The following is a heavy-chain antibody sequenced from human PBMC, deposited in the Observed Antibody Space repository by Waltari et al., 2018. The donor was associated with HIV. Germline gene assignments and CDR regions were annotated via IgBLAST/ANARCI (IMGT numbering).Heavy chain of an antibody. CDR3: ARGARPRYCSSTSCQGGCYYGMDV. Sequence: EVQLLKSGGGLVQPGGSLTLSCAASGFTFSSYAMSWVRQAPGTGLAWVSAIMGSGRSTNQADSVKGRFTISRDKSKNTLYLQMNSLRAEDTAVYYCARGARPRYCSSTSCQGGCYYGMDVWGQGTTVTVSS. D-gene: IGHD2-2*01. CDR2: IMGSGRST. V-gene: IGHV3-23*01. J-gene: IGHJ6*02. CDR1: GFTFSSYA.